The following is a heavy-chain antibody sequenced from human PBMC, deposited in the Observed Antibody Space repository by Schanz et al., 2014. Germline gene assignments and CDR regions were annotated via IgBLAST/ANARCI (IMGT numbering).Heavy chain of an antibody. J-gene: IGHJ4*02. CDR2: ISSSGGRT. CDR3: AKGRGSFGFFFDY. Sequence: EVQLVESGGGLVQPWGSLRLSCAPTGLTFSSYAMSWVRQAPGKGLEWVSTISSSGGRTHYADSVKGRFTISRDNSKNTLYLQMNSLRAEDTAVYYCAKGRGSFGFFFDYWGQGTLVTVSS. V-gene: IGHV3-23*04. CDR1: GLTFSSYA. D-gene: IGHD3-16*01.